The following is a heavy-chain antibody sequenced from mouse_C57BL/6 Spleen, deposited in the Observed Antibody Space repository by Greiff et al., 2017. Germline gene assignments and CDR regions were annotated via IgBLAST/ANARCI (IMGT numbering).Heavy chain of an antibody. D-gene: IGHD3-2*02. CDR1: GFTFSSYA. J-gene: IGHJ2*01. CDR3: ARDRQLRLNYFDY. CDR2: ISDGGSYT. V-gene: IGHV5-4*01. Sequence: EVKLVESGGGLVKPGGSLKLSCAASGFTFSSYAMSWVRQTPEKRLEWVATISDGGSYTYYPDNVKGRFTISRDNAKNNLYLQMSHLKSEDTAMYYCARDRQLRLNYFDYWGQGTTLTVSS.